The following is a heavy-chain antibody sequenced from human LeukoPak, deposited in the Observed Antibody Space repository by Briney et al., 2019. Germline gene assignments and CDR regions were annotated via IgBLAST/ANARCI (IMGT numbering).Heavy chain of an antibody. Sequence: GGSLRLSCAASGFTFSSYGMHWVRQAPGKGLEWVAVISYDGSNEYYADSVKGRFTISRDNSKNTLYLQMNSLRAEDTAVYFCAKDYYYGSGSQDYFDYWGQGTLVTVSS. D-gene: IGHD3-10*01. CDR1: GFTFSSYG. CDR2: ISYDGSNE. J-gene: IGHJ4*02. CDR3: AKDYYYGSGSQDYFDY. V-gene: IGHV3-30*18.